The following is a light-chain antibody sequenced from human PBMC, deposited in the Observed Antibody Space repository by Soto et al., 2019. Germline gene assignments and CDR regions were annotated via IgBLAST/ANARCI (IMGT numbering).Light chain of an antibody. CDR1: QSVSSN. CDR3: QQSNKCPYT. Sequence: IVMTQSPATLSVSPGERATLSCRARQSVSSNLAWYQHKPCQAPRLLFYGASPRAARIPARFSGGGSGTGLTLTISSLPSEDFAVYSCQQSNKCPYTFGQGTQLEIK. J-gene: IGKJ2*01. V-gene: IGKV3-15*01. CDR2: GAS.